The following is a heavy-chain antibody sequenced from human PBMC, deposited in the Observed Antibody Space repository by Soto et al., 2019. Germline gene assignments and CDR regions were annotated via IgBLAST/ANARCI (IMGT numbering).Heavy chain of an antibody. CDR3: AHRTIVTSGPDDFDF. J-gene: IGHJ3*01. Sequence: QITLKESGPTLVKPTQPLTLTCTVSGFSRTTNGVGVAWIRQPPGKALDCLALIYWDDDKRYSPSLESRLTITRDTSKSQVVLTMTNVDPADTAAYYCAHRTIVTSGPDDFDFWGQGTLVTVSS. V-gene: IGHV2-5*02. D-gene: IGHD4-17*01. CDR1: GFSRTTNGVG. CDR2: IYWDDDK.